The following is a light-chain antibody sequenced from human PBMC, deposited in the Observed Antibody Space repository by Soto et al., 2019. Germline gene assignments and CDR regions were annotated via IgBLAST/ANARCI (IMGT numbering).Light chain of an antibody. Sequence: EIVLTQSPGTLSLSPGERATLSCRASQSVSSSYLTWYQQKPGQAPRLLISGASSSATGIPDRFSGSGSGTDFTLTISRLEPEDFAVYYCQHYGRSPPGFTFGQGTKLEIK. J-gene: IGKJ2*01. CDR1: QSVSSSY. CDR2: GAS. V-gene: IGKV3-20*01. CDR3: QHYGRSPPGFT.